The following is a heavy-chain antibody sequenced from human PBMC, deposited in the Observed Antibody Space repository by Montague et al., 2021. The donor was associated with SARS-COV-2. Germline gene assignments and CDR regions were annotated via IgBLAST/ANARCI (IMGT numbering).Heavy chain of an antibody. CDR2: INHSANT. V-gene: IGHV4-34*01. D-gene: IGHD3-10*01. CDR3: ASGIYPSGSSYNRYYYGLNI. Sequence: SETLSLTCAVYGGSLSGYYWSWIRQPPAKGLEWIGEINHSANTKYNPSLKSPVTISIDTSKNQFSLKMTSVTAADTATYYCASGIYPSGSSYNRYYYGLNIWGPGTTVIVSS. CDR1: GGSLSGYY. J-gene: IGHJ6*02.